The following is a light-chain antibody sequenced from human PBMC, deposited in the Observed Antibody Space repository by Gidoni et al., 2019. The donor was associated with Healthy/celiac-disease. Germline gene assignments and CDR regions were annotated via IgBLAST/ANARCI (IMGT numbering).Light chain of an antibody. J-gene: IGLJ2*01. Sequence: QSALTQPASVSGSPGQSITISFTGTSSDVGGYNYVSLYQQNPVKAPKLMIYDVSNRPSGVSNRFSGSKSGNTASLTISGLQAEDEADYYCSSYTSSSTLVFGGGTKLTVL. CDR3: SSYTSSSTLV. CDR1: SSDVGGYNY. CDR2: DVS. V-gene: IGLV2-14*03.